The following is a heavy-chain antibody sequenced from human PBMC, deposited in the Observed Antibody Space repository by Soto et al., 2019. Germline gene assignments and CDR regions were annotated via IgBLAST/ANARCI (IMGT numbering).Heavy chain of an antibody. D-gene: IGHD6-6*01. CDR1: GFTFSSYW. CDR2: IKQDGSEK. CDR3: ARDKPTSIAVGHPQPLDY. J-gene: IGHJ4*02. Sequence: EVQLVESGGGLVQPGGSLRLSCAASGFTFSSYWMSWVRQAPGKGLEWVANIKQDGSEKYYVDSVKGRFTISRDNAKNSXCLQMNSLRAEDTAVYYCARDKPTSIAVGHPQPLDYWGQGTLVTVSS. V-gene: IGHV3-7*01.